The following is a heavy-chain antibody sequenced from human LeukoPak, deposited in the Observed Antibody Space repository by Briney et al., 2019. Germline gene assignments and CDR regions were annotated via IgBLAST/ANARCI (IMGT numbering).Heavy chain of an antibody. V-gene: IGHV3-23*01. CDR1: GFTFSSYA. D-gene: IGHD3-16*01. CDR3: AKDLSNGAALGEYYYYYYGMDV. Sequence: GGSLRLSCAASGFTFSSYAMSWVRQAPGKGLEWVSAISGSGGSTYYADSVKGRFTISRDNSRNTLYLQMNSLRAEDTAVYYCAKDLSNGAALGEYYYYYYGMDVWGQGTTVTVSS. CDR2: ISGSGGST. J-gene: IGHJ6*02.